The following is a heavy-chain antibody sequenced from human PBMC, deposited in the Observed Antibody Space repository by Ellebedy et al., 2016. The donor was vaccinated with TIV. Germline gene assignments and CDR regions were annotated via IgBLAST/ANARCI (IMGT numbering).Heavy chain of an antibody. D-gene: IGHD2-2*01. CDR2: INAGNGNT. J-gene: IGHJ6*02. CDR1: GYTFTSYA. V-gene: IGHV1-3*01. Sequence: ASVKVSCKASGYTFTSYAMHWVRQAPGQRLEWMGWINAGNGNTKYSQKFQGRVTITRDTSASSAYMELSSLRSEDTAVYYCARGYCSSTSCYLHGMDVWGQGTTVTVSS. CDR3: ARGYCSSTSCYLHGMDV.